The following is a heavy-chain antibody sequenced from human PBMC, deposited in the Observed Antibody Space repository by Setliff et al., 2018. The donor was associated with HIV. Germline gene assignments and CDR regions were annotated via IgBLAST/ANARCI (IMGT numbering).Heavy chain of an antibody. J-gene: IGHJ4*01. D-gene: IGHD5-18*01. V-gene: IGHV4-39*06. CDR2: IYYSGST. Sequence: SETLSPTCTVSGGSISSSSYYWGWIRQPPGKGLEWIGSIYYSGSTYYNPSLKSRVTISVDTSKNQFPLTLTSMTAADTAVYYCARGRGYSYGYFDYWGRGTLVTVSS. CDR3: ARGRGYSYGYFDY. CDR1: GGSISSSSYY.